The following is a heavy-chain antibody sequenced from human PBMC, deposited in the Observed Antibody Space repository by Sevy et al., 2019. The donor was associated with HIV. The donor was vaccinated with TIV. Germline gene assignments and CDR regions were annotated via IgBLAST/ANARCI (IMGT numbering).Heavy chain of an antibody. CDR1: GFTFSSYA. V-gene: IGHV3-23*01. CDR2: ISGSGGST. J-gene: IGHJ4*02. Sequence: GGSLRLSYAASGFTFSSYAMSWVRQAPGKGLEWVSAISGSGGSTYYADSVKGRFTISRDNSKNTLYLQMNSLRAEDTAVYYCAKRKRYYGSGSYGDYWGQGTLVTVSS. CDR3: AKRKRYYGSGSYGDY. D-gene: IGHD3-10*01.